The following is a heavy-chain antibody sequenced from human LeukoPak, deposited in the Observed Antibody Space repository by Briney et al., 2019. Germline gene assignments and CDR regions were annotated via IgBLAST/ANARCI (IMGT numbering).Heavy chain of an antibody. J-gene: IGHJ3*02. V-gene: IGHV3-23*01. CDR3: AKAQGSGGSCYVVCGFDI. D-gene: IGHD2-15*01. CDR2: ISGSGDT. CDR1: GFTFSSYA. Sequence: GGSLRLSCAASGFTFSSYAMGWVRQAPGKGLEWVSAISGSGDTYYADSVKGRFTISRDNSKNTLYLQMNSLRAEDTAVYYCAKAQGSGGSCYVVCGFDIWGQGTMVTVSS.